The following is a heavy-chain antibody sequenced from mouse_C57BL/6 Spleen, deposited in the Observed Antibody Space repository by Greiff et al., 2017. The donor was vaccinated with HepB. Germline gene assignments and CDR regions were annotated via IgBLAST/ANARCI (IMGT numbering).Heavy chain of an antibody. CDR2: IDPSDSYT. J-gene: IGHJ4*01. Sequence: QVQLQQPGAELVKPGASVKLSCKASGYTFTSYWMQWVKQRPGQGLEWIGEIDPSDSYTNYNEKFKGKATLTADKSSSTAYMQFSSLTSEDSAIYYCARQGSSYGDYYAMDYWGQGTSVTVSS. V-gene: IGHV1-50*01. CDR3: ARQGSSYGDYYAMDY. D-gene: IGHD1-1*01. CDR1: GYTFTSYW.